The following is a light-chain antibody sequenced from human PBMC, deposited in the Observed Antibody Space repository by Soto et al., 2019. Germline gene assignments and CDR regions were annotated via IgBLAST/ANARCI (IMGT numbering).Light chain of an antibody. V-gene: IGLV2-14*03. Sequence: QSALTQPASVSGSPGQSITISCTGTNSDVGAYNSVSWYQRHPGKAPKPIIFDVSYRPSGVSDRFSGSKSGSTASLTISGLQAEDEADYYCSSYTSSNSVIFGGGTKLTVL. CDR2: DVS. J-gene: IGLJ2*01. CDR3: SSYTSSNSVI. CDR1: NSDVGAYNS.